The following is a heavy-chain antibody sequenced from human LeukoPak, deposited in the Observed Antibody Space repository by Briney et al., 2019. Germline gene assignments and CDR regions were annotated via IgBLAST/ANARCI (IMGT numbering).Heavy chain of an antibody. CDR1: GLAFNTYS. V-gene: IGHV3-48*02. CDR3: VRDAAYSAFNM. CDR2: ITTTSTSK. D-gene: IGHD4-11*01. J-gene: IGHJ3*02. Sequence: GGSLRLSCAASGLAFNTYSMNWVRQAPGKGLQWVSSITTTSTSKYYADSVKGRFTISRDNAKNSLYLQMDSLRDEDTAVYYCVRDAAYSAFNMWGQGTMVTVSS.